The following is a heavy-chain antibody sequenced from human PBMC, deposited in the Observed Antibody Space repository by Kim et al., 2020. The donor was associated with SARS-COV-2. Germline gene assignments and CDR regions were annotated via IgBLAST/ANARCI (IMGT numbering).Heavy chain of an antibody. CDR2: IRSKANSYAT. J-gene: IGHJ6*02. Sequence: GGSLRLSCAASGFTFSGSAMHWVRQASGKGLEWVGRIRSKANSYATAYAASVKGRFTISRDDSKNTAYLQMNSLKTEDTAVYYCTRQVDFYPRGGMDVWGQGTTVTVSS. CDR1: GFTFSGSA. V-gene: IGHV3-73*01. D-gene: IGHD3-3*01. CDR3: TRQVDFYPRGGMDV.